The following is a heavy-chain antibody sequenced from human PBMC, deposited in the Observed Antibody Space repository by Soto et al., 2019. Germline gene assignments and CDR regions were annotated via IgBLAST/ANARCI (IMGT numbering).Heavy chain of an antibody. CDR2: IFTSGNT. CDR1: GGSMNDYY. CDR3: ARGRLFPRNHGLDG. Sequence: SETLSLTCTVSGGSMNDYYWSWIRQPAGKGLEWIGRIFTSGNTNYNPSLRSRLTMSVDTSTNQVSLRLTSLTAADTAVYYCARGRLFPRNHGLDGWGQGTTVTLSS. D-gene: IGHD1-1*01. J-gene: IGHJ6*02. V-gene: IGHV4-4*07.